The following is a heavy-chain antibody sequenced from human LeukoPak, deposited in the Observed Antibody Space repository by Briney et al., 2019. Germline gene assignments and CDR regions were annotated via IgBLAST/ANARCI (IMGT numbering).Heavy chain of an antibody. J-gene: IGHJ6*02. CDR3: ARHYCSSTSCYASWGMDV. D-gene: IGHD2-2*01. CDR1: GYSFTSNW. CDR2: IQPGDSDT. V-gene: IGHV5-51*01. Sequence: GESLKISCKGSGYSFTSNWIGWVRQMPGKGLEWMGSIQPGDSDTRYSPSFQGQVTISADKFISTAYLQWSSLKASDTAMYYCARHYCSSTSCYASWGMDVWGQGTTVTVSS.